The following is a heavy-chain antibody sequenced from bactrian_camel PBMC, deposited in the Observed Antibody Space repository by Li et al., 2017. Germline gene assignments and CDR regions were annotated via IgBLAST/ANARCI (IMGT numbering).Heavy chain of an antibody. J-gene: IGHJ6*01. Sequence: VQLVESGGGLVQPRGSLRLSCAASGFTFKDYDMSWVRQAPGKGLEWVSSLHSDAPNTHYADSVKGRFTISRDNAKNTLYLQLNSLKTEDTAMYYCAKDDGSWDFGYWGRGTQVTVS. CDR3: AKDDGSWDFGY. CDR2: LHSDAPNT. CDR1: GFTFKDYD. V-gene: IGHV3-2*01. D-gene: IGHD3*01.